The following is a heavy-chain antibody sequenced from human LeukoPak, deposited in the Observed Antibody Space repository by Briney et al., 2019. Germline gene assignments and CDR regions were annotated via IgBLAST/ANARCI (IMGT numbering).Heavy chain of an antibody. CDR1: GFTLSSYW. J-gene: IGHJ5*02. D-gene: IGHD1-26*01. CDR3: ARVLVGGTNRFDP. Sequence: GGSLRLSCAASGFTLSSYWMSWVRQAPGKGLEWVANINRDGSEKYYVDSVKGRFTISRDNAKNSLYLQMNSLRAEDTSVHYCARVLVGGTNRFDPWGQGTLVTVSS. V-gene: IGHV3-7*02. CDR2: INRDGSEK.